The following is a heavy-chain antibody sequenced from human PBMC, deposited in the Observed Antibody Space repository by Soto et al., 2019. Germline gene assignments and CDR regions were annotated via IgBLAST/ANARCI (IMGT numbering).Heavy chain of an antibody. Sequence: EVQLVESGGGLVQPGGSLRLSCAGSALTASKNYMSWVRQPPGKGLEWVSVIYSGGTTYYADSVKDRFSISRDNSKSTLYLQMDILRDGATAEYYGTRGGSGSNRDYYGMDVWGQGTTVTVSS. J-gene: IGHJ6*02. V-gene: IGHV3-66*01. CDR3: TRGGSGSNRDYYGMDV. D-gene: IGHD3-10*01. CDR1: ALTASKNY. CDR2: IYSGGTT.